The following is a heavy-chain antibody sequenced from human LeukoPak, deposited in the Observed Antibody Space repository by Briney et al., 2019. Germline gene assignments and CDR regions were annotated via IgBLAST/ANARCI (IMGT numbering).Heavy chain of an antibody. CDR3: AREYHDSSGYLDY. CDR2: SDSGRNT. J-gene: IGHJ4*02. V-gene: IGHV3-23*01. D-gene: IGHD3-22*01. Sequence: SDSGRNTYYADSVKGRFTISRDNSRNTLYLQMNSLRAEDTAVYYCAREYHDSSGYLDYWGQGTLVTVSS.